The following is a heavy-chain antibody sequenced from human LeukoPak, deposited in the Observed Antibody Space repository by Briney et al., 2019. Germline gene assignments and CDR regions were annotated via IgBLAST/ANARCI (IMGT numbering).Heavy chain of an antibody. CDR3: ARVRRAYSSSWLGGNYYYYGMDV. J-gene: IGHJ6*02. CDR1: GYTFTSYD. V-gene: IGHV1-2*02. CDR2: INPNSGGT. Sequence: ASVKVSCKASGYTFTSYDINWVRQATGQGLEWMGWINPNSGGTNYAQKFQGRVTMTRDTSISTAYMELSRLRSDDTAVYYCARVRRAYSSSWLGGNYYYYGMDVWGQGTTVTVSS. D-gene: IGHD6-13*01.